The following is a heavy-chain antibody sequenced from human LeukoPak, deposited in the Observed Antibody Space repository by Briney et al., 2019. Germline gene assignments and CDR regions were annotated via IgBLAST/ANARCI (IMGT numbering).Heavy chain of an antibody. V-gene: IGHV3-21*01. D-gene: IGHD6-19*01. J-gene: IGHJ1*01. Sequence: PGGSLRLSCAASGLTFSSYAMNWVRQAPGKGLEWVSSISSSSSYVYYADSVKGRFTISRDNAKNSLYLQMNSLRAEDTAVYYCARNRIAVAGPEYFQHWGQGTLVTVSS. CDR2: ISSSSSYV. CDR3: ARNRIAVAGPEYFQH. CDR1: GLTFSSYA.